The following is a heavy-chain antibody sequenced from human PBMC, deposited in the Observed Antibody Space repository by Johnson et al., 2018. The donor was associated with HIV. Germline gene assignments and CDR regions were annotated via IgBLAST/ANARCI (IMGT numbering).Heavy chain of an antibody. CDR3: ARGLTIFGVVTDAFDI. CDR2: ISSNGGST. CDR1: GFTFSTYG. J-gene: IGHJ3*02. V-gene: IGHV3-64*01. Sequence: VQLVESGGGVVQPGRSLRLSCAASGFTFSTYGMHWVRQAPGRGLEYVAAISSNGGSTYYANSVKGRFTISRDNSKNTLYLQMGSLRAEDMAVYYCARGLTIFGVVTDAFDIWGQGTMVTVSS. D-gene: IGHD3-3*01.